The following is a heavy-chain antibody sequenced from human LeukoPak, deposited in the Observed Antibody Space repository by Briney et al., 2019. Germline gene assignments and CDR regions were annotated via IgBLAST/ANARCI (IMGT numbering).Heavy chain of an antibody. CDR3: ARIRWMDS. CDR1: GYTFTDYD. V-gene: IGHV1-2*02. J-gene: IGHJ5*01. CDR2: INPNSDT. Sequence: ASMKVSCKTSGYTFTDYDMHWVRQAPGQRLEWMGWINPNSDTNYAQKFQGRVTMTRDTSTSTGYMELTRLTSDDTAVYFCARIRWMDSWGQGTLVTVSS.